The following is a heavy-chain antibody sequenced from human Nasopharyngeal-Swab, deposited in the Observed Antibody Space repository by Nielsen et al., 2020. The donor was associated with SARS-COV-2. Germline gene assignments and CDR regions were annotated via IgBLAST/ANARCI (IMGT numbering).Heavy chain of an antibody. CDR3: VRSSSWYYFDY. CDR1: GDSIAYITFY. V-gene: IGHV4-39*01. J-gene: IGHJ4*02. CDR2: IYYNGNT. Sequence: SDTLSLTCTVSGDSIAYITFYWGWIRQPPGKGLEWLGNIYYNGNTYQNPSLKSRLTISVDKSKNQFSLQLSSVTAADTAVYYCVRSSSWYYFDYWAQGTQVTVSS. D-gene: IGHD6-13*01.